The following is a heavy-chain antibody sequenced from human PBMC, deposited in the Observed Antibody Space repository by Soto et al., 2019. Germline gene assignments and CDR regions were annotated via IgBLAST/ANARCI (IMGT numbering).Heavy chain of an antibody. CDR1: GGSFSGYY. J-gene: IGHJ4*02. CDR2: INHSGST. V-gene: IGHV4-34*01. CDR3: ARESAKIAVAGTGVDY. D-gene: IGHD6-19*01. Sequence: QVQLQQWGAGLLKPSETLSLTCAVYGGSFSGYYWSWIRQPPGKGLEWIGEINHSGSTNYNPSLKSRVTISVDTSKNQFSLKLSSVTAADTAVYYCARESAKIAVAGTGVDYWGQGTLVTVSS.